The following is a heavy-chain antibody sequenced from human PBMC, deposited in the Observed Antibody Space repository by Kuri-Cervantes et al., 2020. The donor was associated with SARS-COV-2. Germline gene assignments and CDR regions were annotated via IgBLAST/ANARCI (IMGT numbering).Heavy chain of an antibody. J-gene: IGHJ3*02. V-gene: IGHV3-30*12. Sequence: GESLKISCAASGFTFSSYSMNWVRQAPGKGLEWVAVISYDGSNKYYADSVKGRFTISRDNAKNSLYLQMNSLRAEDTAVYYCARAGGLADAFDIWGQGTMVTVSS. CDR3: ARAGGLADAFDI. CDR1: GFTFSSYS. D-gene: IGHD3/OR15-3a*01. CDR2: ISYDGSNK.